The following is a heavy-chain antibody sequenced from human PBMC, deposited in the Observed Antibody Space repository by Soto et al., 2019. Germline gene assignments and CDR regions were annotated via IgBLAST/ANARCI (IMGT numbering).Heavy chain of an antibody. CDR1: GYTFTSYG. D-gene: IGHD2-15*01. CDR3: ARGRTSPRSHRRLDNWFDL. CDR2: ISAYNGNT. Sequence: ASVKVSCKASGYTFTSYGISWVRQAPGQGLEWMGWISAYNGNTNYAQKLQGRVTMTTDTSASTAYMELRSLRSDDTAVYYCARGRTSPRSHRRLDNWFDLWGQGTLVPVPS. V-gene: IGHV1-18*01. J-gene: IGHJ5*02.